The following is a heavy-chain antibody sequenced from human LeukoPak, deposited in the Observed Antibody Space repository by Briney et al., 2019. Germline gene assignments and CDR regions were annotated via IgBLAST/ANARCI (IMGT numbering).Heavy chain of an antibody. CDR1: GFTFSSYS. CDR3: ARDSESWTETGPRFDY. D-gene: IGHD3-9*01. CDR2: ISSSSSYI. V-gene: IGHV3-21*01. J-gene: IGHJ4*02. Sequence: GGSLRLSCAASGFTFSSYSMNWVRQAPGKGLEWVSSISSSSSYIYYADPVKGRFTISRDNAKNSLYLQMNSLRAEDTAVYYCARDSESWTETGPRFDYWGQGTLVTVSS.